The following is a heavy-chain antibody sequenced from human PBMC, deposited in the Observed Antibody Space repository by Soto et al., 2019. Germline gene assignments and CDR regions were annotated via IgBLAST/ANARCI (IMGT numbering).Heavy chain of an antibody. Sequence: VQLLESGGGLVQPGGSLRLSCAASGITISNYPMSWVRQAPGKGLDWVSGISGSGDRTYYADSAKGRFTISKDISRNSLSLQLDSLGVEETAVYFCVKDDGGYPSTAPHWGQGTLVTVSS. D-gene: IGHD3-22*01. CDR3: VKDDGGYPSTAPH. J-gene: IGHJ4*02. CDR1: GITISNYP. CDR2: ISGSGDRT. V-gene: IGHV3-23*01.